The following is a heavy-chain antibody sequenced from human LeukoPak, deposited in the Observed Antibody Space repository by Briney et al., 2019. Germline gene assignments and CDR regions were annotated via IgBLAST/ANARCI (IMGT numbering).Heavy chain of an antibody. D-gene: IGHD3-10*01. Sequence: EYLNIYLNCSGYSLTSYWLGRVRQMPGKGLEWEGITYPGGSDIRYSPSFQGQVTFSADKSPSTAYPQWSSLKASDTAMYYCARHGYYSSGTYYTPDHWGQGTLVTVSS. CDR3: ARHGYYSSGTYYTPDH. CDR2: TYPGGSDI. J-gene: IGHJ4*02. V-gene: IGHV5-51*01. CDR1: GYSLTSYW.